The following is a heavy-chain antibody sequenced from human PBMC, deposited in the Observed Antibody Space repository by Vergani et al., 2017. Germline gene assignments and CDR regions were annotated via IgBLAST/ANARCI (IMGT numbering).Heavy chain of an antibody. V-gene: IGHV3-53*01. CDR2: SGSGGST. CDR1: GFTVSNNY. D-gene: IGHD1-14*01. J-gene: IGHJ3*02. CDR3: AGVEVSPPIWAAFDI. Sequence: EVQLVESGGGLIQPGGSLRLSCAASGFTVSNNYMSWVRQAPGKGLEWVSAISGSGGSTYYADSVKGRFTISRDNSKNTLYLQMNSLRAEDTAVYYCAGVEVSPPIWAAFDIWGQGTMVTVSS.